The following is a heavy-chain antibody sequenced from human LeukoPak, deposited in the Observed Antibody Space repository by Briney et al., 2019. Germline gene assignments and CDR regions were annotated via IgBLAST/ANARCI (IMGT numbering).Heavy chain of an antibody. D-gene: IGHD3-10*01. CDR1: GFTFSSYA. V-gene: IGHV3-23*01. Sequence: PGGSLRLSCAASGFTFSSYAMSWVRQAPGKGLEWFSAISGSGVSTYYADSVKGRFTISRDNSKNTLYLQMNSLRAEHTAVYYCAKDRRGNYYYYYGMDVWGQGTTVTVSS. CDR3: AKDRRGNYYYYYGMDV. CDR2: ISGSGVST. J-gene: IGHJ6*02.